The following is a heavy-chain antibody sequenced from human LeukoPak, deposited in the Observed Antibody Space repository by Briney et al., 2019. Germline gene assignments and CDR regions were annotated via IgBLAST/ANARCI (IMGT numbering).Heavy chain of an antibody. D-gene: IGHD5-18*01. CDR2: VYPADSDT. CDR1: GYTFTNHW. Sequence: GESLKISCKASGYTFTNHWIGWVRQMPGKGPEWMGIVYPADSDTRYSPPFQGQVTISADKSITTAYLQWSSLKASDTAIYYCARRQGGYFEVWFDLWGQGTLVTVSS. J-gene: IGHJ5*02. V-gene: IGHV5-51*01. CDR3: ARRQGGYFEVWFDL.